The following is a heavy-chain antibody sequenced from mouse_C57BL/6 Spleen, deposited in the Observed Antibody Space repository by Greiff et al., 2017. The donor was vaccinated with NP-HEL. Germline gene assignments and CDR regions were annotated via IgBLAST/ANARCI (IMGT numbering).Heavy chain of an antibody. CDR1: GFTFSSYG. V-gene: IGHV5-6*01. D-gene: IGHD2-5*01. J-gene: IGHJ4*01. Sequence: EVQGVESGGDLVKPGGSLKLSCAASGFTFSSYGMSWVRQPPDKRLEWVATISSGGSYTYYPDSVKGRFTNSRDNAKNPLYLQMSSLKSEDTAMYYCARPSNLYYAMDYWGQGTSVTVSS. CDR3: ARPSNLYYAMDY. CDR2: ISSGGSYT.